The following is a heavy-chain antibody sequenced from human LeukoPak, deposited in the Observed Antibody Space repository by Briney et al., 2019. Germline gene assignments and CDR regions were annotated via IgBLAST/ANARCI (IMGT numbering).Heavy chain of an antibody. CDR1: GYTFRNYG. V-gene: IGHV1-18*01. CDR2: IGAYNGNT. CDR3: ARGRLKRVPFTKVAGALDY. D-gene: IGHD6-19*01. Sequence: ASVKVSCKASGYTFRNYGITWVRQAPGQGLEWMGWIGAYNGNTDYAQKFQGRVIMTADTSTTTAHMELRSLRSDDTAVYYCARGRLKRVPFTKVAGALDYWGQGTRVTVSS. J-gene: IGHJ4*02.